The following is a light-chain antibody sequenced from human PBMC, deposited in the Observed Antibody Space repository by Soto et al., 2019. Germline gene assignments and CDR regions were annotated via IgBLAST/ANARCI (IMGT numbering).Light chain of an antibody. CDR3: HQYHPGWT. J-gene: IGKJ1*01. CDR2: HAS. CDR1: QTIRRW. V-gene: IGKV1-5*01. Sequence: DVQMTQFPSILPASMGARVTITCRASQTIRRWLAWYQQKPGTAPKVLIYHASNLQSGGPSRFSGSGSGTEFTLTISSLQPDDFATYYCHQYHPGWTSGQGTK.